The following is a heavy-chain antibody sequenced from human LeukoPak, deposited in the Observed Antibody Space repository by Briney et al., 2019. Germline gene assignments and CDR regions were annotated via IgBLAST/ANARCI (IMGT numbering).Heavy chain of an antibody. CDR1: GFTFDDYA. CDR2: ISWNSGSI. Sequence: GGSLRLSCVASGFTFDDYAMHWVRQAPGKGLEWVSGISWNSGSIGYADSVKGRFTISRENAKNSLYLQMNSLRAGDTAVYYCARATPDSSYDYWGQGTLVTVSS. D-gene: IGHD3-22*01. CDR3: ARATPDSSYDY. V-gene: IGHV3-9*01. J-gene: IGHJ4*02.